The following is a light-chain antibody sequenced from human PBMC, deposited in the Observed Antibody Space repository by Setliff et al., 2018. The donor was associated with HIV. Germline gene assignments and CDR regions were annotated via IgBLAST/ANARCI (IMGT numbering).Light chain of an antibody. J-gene: IGLJ1*01. CDR3: SSYTSSSTGPYV. Sequence: QSALAQPASVSGSPGQSITISCTGTSSDVGDYNYVSWYQQHPGKAPKLMIYDASKRPSGVSNRFSGSKSGNTASLTISGLQAEDEADYYCSSYTSSSTGPYVFGTGTKATVL. CDR1: SSDVGDYNY. CDR2: DAS. V-gene: IGLV2-14*01.